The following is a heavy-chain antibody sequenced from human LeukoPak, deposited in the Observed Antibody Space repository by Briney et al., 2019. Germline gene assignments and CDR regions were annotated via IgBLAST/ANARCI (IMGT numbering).Heavy chain of an antibody. CDR2: IFYSGST. Sequence: SSETLSLTCAVYGGSFSGYYWSWIRQPAGKGLEWIGYIFYSGSTNYSPSLKSRVTISVDTSKNQFSLKLNSVTAADTAVYYCARDGAVDILTGYGAFDIWGQGTMVTVSS. CDR1: GGSFSGYY. CDR3: ARDGAVDILTGYGAFDI. J-gene: IGHJ3*02. V-gene: IGHV4-59*01. D-gene: IGHD3-9*01.